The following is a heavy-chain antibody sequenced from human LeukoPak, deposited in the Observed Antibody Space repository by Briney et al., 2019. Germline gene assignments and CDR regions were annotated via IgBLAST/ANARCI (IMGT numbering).Heavy chain of an antibody. D-gene: IGHD5-12*01. CDR2: IYYSGGT. CDR3: ARGTYSGYTIAQYFDY. Sequence: PSETLSLTCTVSGGSISSGGYYWSWIRQHPGKGLEWIGYIYYSGGTYYNPSLKSRVTISVDTSKNQFSLKLSSVTAADTAVYYCARGTYSGYTIAQYFDYWGQGTLVTVSS. J-gene: IGHJ4*02. V-gene: IGHV4-31*03. CDR1: GGSISSGGYY.